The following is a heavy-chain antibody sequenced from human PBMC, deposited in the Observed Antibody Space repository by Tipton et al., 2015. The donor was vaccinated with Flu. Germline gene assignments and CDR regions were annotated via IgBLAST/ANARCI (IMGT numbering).Heavy chain of an antibody. J-gene: IGHJ6*02. CDR1: GGSFSGYY. CDR2: INHSGST. V-gene: IGHV4-34*01. D-gene: IGHD3-16*01. Sequence: TLSLTCAVYGGSFSGYYWSWIRQPPGKGLEWIGEINHSGSTNYNPSLKSRVTISVDTSKNQFSLKLSSVTAADTAVYYCARGYVRYYYYGMDVWGQGTTVTVSS. CDR3: ARGYVRYYYYGMDV.